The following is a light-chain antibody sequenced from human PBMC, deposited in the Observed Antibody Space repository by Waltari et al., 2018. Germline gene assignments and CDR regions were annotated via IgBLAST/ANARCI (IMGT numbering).Light chain of an antibody. V-gene: IGKV4-1*01. J-gene: IGKJ1*01. CDR3: QQQYDTPRT. CDR2: WAS. Sequence: DIVMTQSPDSLAVSLGERATITCKSSQTVLYSSDNNNYLSWYQQKLGQPPKLLMYWASTRSAGVADRCSGGGSGTDFTLTTSSRQAEDVAVYYCQQQYDTPRTFGQGTRVEIK. CDR1: QTVLYSSDNNNY.